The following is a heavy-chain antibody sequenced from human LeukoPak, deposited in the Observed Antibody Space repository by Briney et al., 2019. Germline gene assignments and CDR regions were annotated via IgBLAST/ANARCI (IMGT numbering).Heavy chain of an antibody. J-gene: IGHJ4*02. Sequence: ASVQVSCKASGYTFTGYYMFWVRQAPGQGLEWMGWINPNSGDANYAQKFQGRVTMTRDTSISTAYMELSKLRSDDTAVYYCARDVRDWGQGTLVTVSS. CDR3: ARDVRD. V-gene: IGHV1-2*02. CDR1: GYTFTGYY. CDR2: INPNSGDA.